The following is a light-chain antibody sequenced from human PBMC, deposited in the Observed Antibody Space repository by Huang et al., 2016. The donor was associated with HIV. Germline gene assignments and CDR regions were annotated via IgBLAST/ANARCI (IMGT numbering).Light chain of an antibody. V-gene: IGKV3-15*01. CDR2: GAS. J-gene: IGKJ5*01. Sequence: SHSVSSNLAWYQQKPGQAPRLLIHGASTRATGIPARFSGSGSGTEFTLAISSLQSEDSGVYFCQQYDNWPLTFGQGTRLEMK. CDR1: HSVSSN. CDR3: QQYDNWPLT.